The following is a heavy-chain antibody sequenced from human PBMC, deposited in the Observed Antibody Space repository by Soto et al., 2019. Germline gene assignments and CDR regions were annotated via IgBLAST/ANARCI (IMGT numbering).Heavy chain of an antibody. D-gene: IGHD7-27*01. Sequence: GESLKISCKVSGISFDDNAISWVRQMPGEGLEWMGRISRDGSSSSYSPSFPGHVSIYADRTTNTAYLQLSNLTTSDTAMYYCARLGPGDWGQGTLVTVSS. CDR1: GISFDDNA. CDR2: ISRDGSSS. V-gene: IGHV5-10-1*01. CDR3: ARLGPGD. J-gene: IGHJ4*02.